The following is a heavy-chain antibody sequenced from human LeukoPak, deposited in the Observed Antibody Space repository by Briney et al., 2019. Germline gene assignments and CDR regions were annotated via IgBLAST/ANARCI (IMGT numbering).Heavy chain of an antibody. D-gene: IGHD3-22*01. CDR3: ARSYYYDSSGYYFDY. CDR1: GGTFSSYA. J-gene: IGHJ4*02. CDR2: IIPIFGTA. V-gene: IGHV1-69*06. Sequence: SVKVSCKASGGTFSSYAISWVRQAPGQGLEWMGGIIPIFGTANYAQKFQGRVTVTADKSTSTAYMELSSLRSEDTAVYYCARSYYYDSSGYYFDYWGQGTLVTVSS.